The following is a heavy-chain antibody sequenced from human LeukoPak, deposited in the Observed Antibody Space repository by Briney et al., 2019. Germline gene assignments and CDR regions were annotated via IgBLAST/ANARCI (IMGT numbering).Heavy chain of an antibody. CDR3: ASPGRETYYYYYTDV. CDR2: IIPIFGTA. V-gene: IGHV1-69*13. Sequence: GASVKVSCKASGGTFSSYAISWVRQAPGQGLEWMGGIIPIFGTANYAQKFQGRVTITADESTSTAYMELSSLRSEDTAVYYCASPGRETYYYYYTDVWGKGTTVTISS. CDR1: GGTFSSYA. J-gene: IGHJ6*03.